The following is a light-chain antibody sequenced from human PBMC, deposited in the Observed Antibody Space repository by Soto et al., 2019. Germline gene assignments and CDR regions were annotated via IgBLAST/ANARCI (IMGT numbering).Light chain of an antibody. Sequence: QSVLTQPASVSGSPGQSVTISCTGTSSDVGGYNYVSWYQQYAGKAPKLMIYEVSKRPSGVPDRFSGSKSGNTASLTVSGLQAEDEADYYCSSYAGSNKSVFGTGTKVTVL. CDR1: SSDVGGYNY. CDR2: EVS. V-gene: IGLV2-8*01. J-gene: IGLJ1*01. CDR3: SSYAGSNKSV.